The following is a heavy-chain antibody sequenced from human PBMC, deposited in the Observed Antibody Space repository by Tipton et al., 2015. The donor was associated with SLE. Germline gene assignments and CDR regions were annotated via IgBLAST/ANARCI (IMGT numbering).Heavy chain of an antibody. CDR3: VREGNPGYMHDFDF. CDR1: GFSLRNYE. J-gene: IGHJ4*02. V-gene: IGHV3-48*03. D-gene: IGHD5-18*01. CDR2: ISSRAGTT. Sequence: SLRLSCEGSGFSLRNYEMNWVRQAPGQGLQWVSHISSRAGTTYYADSVKGRFTISRDNAKNSIYLEMNSLRAEDTAVYYCVREGNPGYMHDFDFWGQGTLVAVSS.